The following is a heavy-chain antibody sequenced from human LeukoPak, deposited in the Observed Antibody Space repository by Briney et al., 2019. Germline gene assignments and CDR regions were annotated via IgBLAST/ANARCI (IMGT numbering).Heavy chain of an antibody. CDR2: ISSSSSTI. CDR3: AREGYSYGGLDAFDI. Sequence: GGSLRLSCAASGFTFSSYSMLWVRQAPGKGLEWVSYISSSSSTIYYADSVKGRFTISRDNAKNSLYLQMNSLRAEDTAVYYCAREGYSYGGLDAFDIWGQGTMVTVSS. V-gene: IGHV3-48*01. D-gene: IGHD5-18*01. CDR1: GFTFSSYS. J-gene: IGHJ3*02.